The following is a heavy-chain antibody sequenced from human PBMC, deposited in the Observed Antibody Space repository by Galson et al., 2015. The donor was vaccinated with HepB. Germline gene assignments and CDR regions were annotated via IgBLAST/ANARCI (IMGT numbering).Heavy chain of an antibody. D-gene: IGHD2-15*01. V-gene: IGHV3-21*04. Sequence: SLRLSCAASGFTFSSYSMNWVRQAPGKGLEWVSSISSSSSYIYYADSVKGRFTISRDSSNNTLYLQMYDLRVEDMGVYYCAKDRDRSTHTLFNSWGRETLVIVSS. CDR1: GFTFSSYS. J-gene: IGHJ4*02. CDR3: AKDRDRSTHTLFNS. CDR2: ISSSSSYI.